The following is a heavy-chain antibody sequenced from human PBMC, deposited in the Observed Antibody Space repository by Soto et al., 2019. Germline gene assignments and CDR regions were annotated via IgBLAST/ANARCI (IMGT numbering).Heavy chain of an antibody. J-gene: IGHJ4*02. CDR3: ARGSYTGSFPPHFDY. D-gene: IGHD1-26*01. CDR1: GDSMSSGHY. CDR2: IYHSGST. Sequence: SETLSLTCAVSGDSMSSGHYWGWIRQPPGKGLEWIGIIYHSGSTYYNPSLKSRLTVSVDTSKNQFSLKLRSVTAADTAVYYCARGSYTGSFPPHFDYWGQGTLVTVSS. V-gene: IGHV4-38-2*01.